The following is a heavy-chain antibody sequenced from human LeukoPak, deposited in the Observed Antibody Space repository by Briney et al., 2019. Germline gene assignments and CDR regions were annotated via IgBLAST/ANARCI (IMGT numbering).Heavy chain of an antibody. D-gene: IGHD4-23*01. CDR3: AKRYGGWYFDL. V-gene: IGHV3-23*01. Sequence: SCKASGYTFTGYYMHWVRQAPGKGLEWVSAISGSGGSTYYADSVKGRFTISRDNSKNTLYLQMNSLRAEDTAVYYCAKRYGGWYFDLWGRGTLVTVSS. J-gene: IGHJ2*01. CDR2: ISGSGGST. CDR1: GYTFTGYY.